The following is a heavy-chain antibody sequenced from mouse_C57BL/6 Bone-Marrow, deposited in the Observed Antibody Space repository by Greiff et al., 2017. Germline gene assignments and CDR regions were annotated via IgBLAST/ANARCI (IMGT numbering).Heavy chain of an antibody. D-gene: IGHD2-5*01. V-gene: IGHV1-78*01. CDR1: GYTFTDHT. CDR2: IYPRDGST. CDR3: ARGEPYYSNYDAMDY. J-gene: IGHJ4*01. Sequence: QVQLQQSDAELVKPGASVKISCKASGYTFTDHTIHWMKQRPEQGLEWIGYIYPRDGSTKYNEKFKGKATLTADKSSSTAYVQLNSLTSEASAVYFCARGEPYYSNYDAMDYWGQGTSVTVSS.